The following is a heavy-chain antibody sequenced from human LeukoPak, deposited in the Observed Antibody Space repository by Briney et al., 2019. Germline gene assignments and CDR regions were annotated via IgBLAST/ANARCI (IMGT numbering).Heavy chain of an antibody. Sequence: ASVKVSCKASGYTFTGYYMHWVRRAPGQGLEWMGWINPNSGGTNYAQKFQGWVTMTRDTSISTAYMELSRLGSDDTAVYYCARGLHNWNDPHSGYWFDPWGQGTLVTVSS. J-gene: IGHJ5*02. D-gene: IGHD1-20*01. CDR2: INPNSGGT. V-gene: IGHV1-2*04. CDR3: ARGLHNWNDPHSGYWFDP. CDR1: GYTFTGYY.